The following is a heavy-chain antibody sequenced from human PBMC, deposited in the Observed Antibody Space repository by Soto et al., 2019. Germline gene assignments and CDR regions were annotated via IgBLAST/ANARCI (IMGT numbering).Heavy chain of an antibody. CDR2: IYYSGST. Sequence: QVQLQESGPGLVKPSETLSLTCTVSGGSITSYYGSWIRQPPGKGLEWIGYIYYSGSTNYNPSLKSRVTIAVDTSKNQFSLKLSSVTAADTAVYYCARGLDYYDSSSFDYWGQGTLVTVSS. D-gene: IGHD3-22*01. J-gene: IGHJ4*02. CDR3: ARGLDYYDSSSFDY. V-gene: IGHV4-59*01. CDR1: GGSITSYY.